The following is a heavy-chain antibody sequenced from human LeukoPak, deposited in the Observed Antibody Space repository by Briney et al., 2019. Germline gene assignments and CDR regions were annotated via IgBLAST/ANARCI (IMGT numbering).Heavy chain of an antibody. D-gene: IGHD3-22*01. J-gene: IGHJ4*02. CDR3: ARNLDFDSSGYPFDY. Sequence: PGGSPRLSCAASGFSFSSYEMNWVRQTPGKGLEWLSYISDSGSTIYYADSVKGRFTISRDNAKNSLYLQMNSLRAEDTAVYYCARNLDFDSSGYPFDYWGQGTLDPVSS. V-gene: IGHV3-48*03. CDR1: GFSFSSYE. CDR2: ISDSGSTI.